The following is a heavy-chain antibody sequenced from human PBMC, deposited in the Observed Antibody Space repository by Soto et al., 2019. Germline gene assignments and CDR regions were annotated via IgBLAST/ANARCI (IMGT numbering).Heavy chain of an antibody. D-gene: IGHD3-22*01. CDR2: IIPIFGTA. V-gene: IGHV1-69*13. J-gene: IGHJ6*02. CDR1: GGTFSSYA. CDR3: ARDRRYYYDSSGSYGMDV. Sequence: GASVKVSCKASGGTFSSYAISWVRQAPGQGLEWMGGIIPIFGTANYAQKFQGRVTITADESTSTAYMELSSLRSEDTAVYYCARDRRYYYDSSGSYGMDVWGQGTTVTVSS.